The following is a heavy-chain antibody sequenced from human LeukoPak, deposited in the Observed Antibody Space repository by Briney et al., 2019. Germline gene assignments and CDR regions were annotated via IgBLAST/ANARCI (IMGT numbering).Heavy chain of an antibody. Sequence: SETLSLTCAVYGGSFSGYYWTWIRQPPGKGLEWIGEINHSGSTNHNPSLKSRVTISVDTSKNQFSLKLSSVTAADTAVYYCARGPVEAIADAFDIWGQGTMVTVSS. D-gene: IGHD6-19*01. CDR1: GGSFSGYY. V-gene: IGHV4-34*01. CDR3: ARGPVEAIADAFDI. J-gene: IGHJ3*02. CDR2: INHSGST.